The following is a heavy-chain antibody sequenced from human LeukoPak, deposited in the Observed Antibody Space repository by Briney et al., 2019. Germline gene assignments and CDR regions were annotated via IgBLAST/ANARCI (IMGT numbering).Heavy chain of an antibody. CDR3: ARSFSPPPTYYDFWSGYLPDY. CDR2: ISYDGSNK. Sequence: GRSLRLSCAASGFTFSSYAMHWVRQAPGKGLEWVAVISYDGSNKYYADSVKGRFTISRDNSKNTLYLQMNSLRAEDTAVYYCARSFSPPPTYYDFWSGYLPDYWGQGTLVTVSS. CDR1: GFTFSSYA. J-gene: IGHJ4*02. D-gene: IGHD3-3*01. V-gene: IGHV3-30-3*01.